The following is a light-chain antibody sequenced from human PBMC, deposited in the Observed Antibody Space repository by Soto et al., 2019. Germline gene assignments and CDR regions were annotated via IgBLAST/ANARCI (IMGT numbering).Light chain of an antibody. J-gene: IGKJ1*01. CDR1: QYVGTR. V-gene: IGKV3-11*01. CDR3: QQRSNWPWT. CDR2: YTS. Sequence: EIVLTQSPATLSSSPGETATLSCRASQYVGTRLAWYQHKPGQAPRLLIYYTSNRATGIPARFSGSGSGTDFTLTINSLAPEDFAVYYCQQRSNWPWTFGQGTKVDIK.